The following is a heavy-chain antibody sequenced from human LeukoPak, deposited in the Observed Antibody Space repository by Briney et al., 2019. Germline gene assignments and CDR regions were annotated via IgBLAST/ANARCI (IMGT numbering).Heavy chain of an antibody. Sequence: ASVKVSCKVSGYTLTELSMHWVRQAPGKGLELMGGFDPEDGETIYAQKFQGRVTMTEDTSTDTAYMELSSLRSEDTAVYYCAVESLGELSLPFLDYWGQGTLVTVSS. J-gene: IGHJ4*02. D-gene: IGHD3-16*02. CDR3: AVESLGELSLPFLDY. CDR1: GYTLTELS. V-gene: IGHV1-24*01. CDR2: FDPEDGET.